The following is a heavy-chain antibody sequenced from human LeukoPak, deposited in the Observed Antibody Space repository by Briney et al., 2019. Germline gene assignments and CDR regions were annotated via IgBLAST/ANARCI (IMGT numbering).Heavy chain of an antibody. CDR1: GGTFSSYA. D-gene: IGHD6-6*01. Sequence: GASVKVSCKASGGTFSSYAISWVRQAPGQGLEWMGGIIPIFGTANYAQKFQGRVTITTDESTSTAYMELSSLRSEDTAVYYCARDMRSSSSARYFDYWGQGTLVTVSS. CDR3: ARDMRSSSSARYFDY. J-gene: IGHJ4*02. V-gene: IGHV1-69*05. CDR2: IIPIFGTA.